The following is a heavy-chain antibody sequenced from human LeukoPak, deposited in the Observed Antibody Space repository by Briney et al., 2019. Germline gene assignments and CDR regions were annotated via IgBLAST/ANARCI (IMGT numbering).Heavy chain of an antibody. D-gene: IGHD5-24*01. CDR3: AKEMATIRAFAF. Sequence: GGSLRLSCAASGFTFSTYAMSWVRQAPGKGLGWVSVIGGSGSSTYYADSVTGRFTISRDNSKNTLYLQMNSLRAEDTAVYYCAKEMATIRAFAFWGQGTMVTVSS. V-gene: IGHV3-23*01. J-gene: IGHJ3*01. CDR1: GFTFSTYA. CDR2: IGGSGSST.